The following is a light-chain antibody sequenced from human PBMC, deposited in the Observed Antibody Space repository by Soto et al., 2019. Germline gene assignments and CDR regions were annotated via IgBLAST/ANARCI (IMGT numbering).Light chain of an antibody. J-gene: IGLJ1*01. Sequence: QSVLTQPRSVSGSPGQSVTISCTGSSSDVGDYNYVSWYQQRPGKAPKLMISDVSKRPSGVPDRFSGSKSGNTASLTISGLQAEDEADYYCCSYAGSNTLYVFGTGTKVTVL. CDR1: SSDVGDYNY. CDR2: DVS. V-gene: IGLV2-11*01. CDR3: CSYAGSNTLYV.